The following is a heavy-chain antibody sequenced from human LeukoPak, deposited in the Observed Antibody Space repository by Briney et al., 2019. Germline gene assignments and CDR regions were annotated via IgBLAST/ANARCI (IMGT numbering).Heavy chain of an antibody. D-gene: IGHD3-22*01. CDR3: ARVRSYYDSSGYDY. J-gene: IGHJ4*02. V-gene: IGHV1-2*02. CDR2: INPNSGGT. Sequence: APVKVSCKASGYTFTSYDINWVRQATGQGLEWMGWINPNSGGTNYAQKFQGRVTMTRDTSISTAYMELSRLRSDDTAVYYCARVRSYYDSSGYDYWGQGTLVTVSS. CDR1: GYTFTSYD.